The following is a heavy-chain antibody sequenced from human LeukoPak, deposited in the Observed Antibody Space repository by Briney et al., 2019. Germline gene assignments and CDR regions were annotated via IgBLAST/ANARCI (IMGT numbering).Heavy chain of an antibody. J-gene: IGHJ4*02. V-gene: IGHV4-30-2*01. D-gene: IGHD3-22*01. CDR2: IYNSVTT. CDR1: GKSMTSDGYS. Sequence: TLSLTCDVSGKSMTSDGYSWNWIRQPPGKGLEWIGYIYNSVTTYYNPSLKSRFTMSVDRSKNQFSLKLTSVTAADTAVYYCARSWHYYDSSAYSHYFDYWGQGTQVTVCS. CDR3: ARSWHYYDSSAYSHYFDY.